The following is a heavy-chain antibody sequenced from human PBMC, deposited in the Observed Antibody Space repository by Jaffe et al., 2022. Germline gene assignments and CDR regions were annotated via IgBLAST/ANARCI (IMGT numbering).Heavy chain of an antibody. CDR2: INAGNGNT. Sequence: QVQLVQSGAEVKKPGASVKVSCKASGYTFTSYAMHWVRQAPGQRLEWMGWINAGNGNTKYSQKFQGRVTITRDTSASTAYMELSSLRSEDTAVYYCARANYDYIWGSYRYHYYFDYWGQGTLVTVSS. CDR1: GYTFTSYA. D-gene: IGHD3-16*02. V-gene: IGHV1-3*01. J-gene: IGHJ4*02. CDR3: ARANYDYIWGSYRYHYYFDY.